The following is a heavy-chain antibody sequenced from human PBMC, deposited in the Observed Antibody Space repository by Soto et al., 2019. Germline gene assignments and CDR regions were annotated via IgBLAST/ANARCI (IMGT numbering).Heavy chain of an antibody. Sequence: PGESLKIACKGSGYSFTSYWIGWVRQMPGKGLEWMGIIYPGDSDTRYSPSFQGQVTISADKYISTAYLQWRSLKASDTSMYYCAISSRYCSSRSCYGRDYYYYYGMDVWGQGTTVTVSS. V-gene: IGHV5-51*01. D-gene: IGHD2-2*01. CDR2: IYPGDSDT. CDR1: GYSFTSYW. J-gene: IGHJ6*02. CDR3: AISSRYCSSRSCYGRDYYYYYGMDV.